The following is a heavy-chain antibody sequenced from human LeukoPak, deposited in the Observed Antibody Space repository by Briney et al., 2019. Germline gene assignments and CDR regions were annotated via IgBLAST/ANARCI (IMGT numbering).Heavy chain of an antibody. CDR2: IIPIFGTA. D-gene: IGHD1-26*01. Sequence: ASVKVSCKASGGTFSSYAISWVRQAPGQGLEWMGGIIPIFGTANYAQKFQGRVTITADESTSTAYMELSSLRSEDTAVYYCAYASGSYRHWFDPWGQGTLVTVSS. J-gene: IGHJ5*02. CDR1: GGTFSSYA. V-gene: IGHV1-69*13. CDR3: AYASGSYRHWFDP.